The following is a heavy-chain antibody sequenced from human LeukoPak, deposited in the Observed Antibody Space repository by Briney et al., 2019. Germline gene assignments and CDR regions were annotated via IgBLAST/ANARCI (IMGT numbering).Heavy chain of an antibody. CDR2: INWNGGST. CDR1: GFTFDDYG. CDR3: ARVRYCSSTSCYWHFDY. V-gene: IGHV3-20*04. Sequence: GGSLRLSCAASGFTFDDYGMSWVRQAPGKGLEWVSGINWNGGSTGYADSVKGRFTISRDNAKNSLSLQMNSLRAEDTASYYCARVRYCSSTSCYWHFDYWGQRTLVTVSS. J-gene: IGHJ4*02. D-gene: IGHD2-2*01.